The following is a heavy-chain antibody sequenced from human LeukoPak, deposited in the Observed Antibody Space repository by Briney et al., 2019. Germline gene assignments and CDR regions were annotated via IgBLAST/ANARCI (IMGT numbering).Heavy chain of an antibody. CDR2: IIGTGGTT. CDR1: GFSYKSFA. D-gene: IGHD3-22*01. Sequence: GGSLRLSHAASGFSYKSFAMSWARQVPGKGLERVSVIIGTGGTTDYADSVKGRFTISRDNSKNKLYLQMNNLIAEDTAVYYCANTGAYYYDRSTYRPLDHWGQGTLVTVSS. CDR3: ANTGAYYYDRSTYRPLDH. J-gene: IGHJ4*02. V-gene: IGHV3-23*01.